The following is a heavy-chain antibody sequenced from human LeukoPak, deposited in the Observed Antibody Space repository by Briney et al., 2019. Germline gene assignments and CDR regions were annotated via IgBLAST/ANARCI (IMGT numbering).Heavy chain of an antibody. D-gene: IGHD2-2*01. Sequence: GGSLRLSCAASGFTFSSYGMHWVRQAPGKGLEWVAFIRYDGSNKYYADSVKGRFTISRDNSKNTLYLQMNSLRAEDTAVYYCARGYCSSTSCYVWADYWGQGTLVTVSS. CDR2: IRYDGSNK. CDR1: GFTFSSYG. V-gene: IGHV3-30*02. CDR3: ARGYCSSTSCYVWADY. J-gene: IGHJ4*02.